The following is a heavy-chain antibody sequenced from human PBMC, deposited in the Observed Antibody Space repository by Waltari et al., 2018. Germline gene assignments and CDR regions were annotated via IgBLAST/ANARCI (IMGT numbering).Heavy chain of an antibody. V-gene: IGHV4-61*09. D-gene: IGHD3-10*01. Sequence: QVQLQESGPGLVKPSQTLSLTCTVYGGPISSDRHYWSWIRQPAGKGLEWVGYIYTTGSTNYNPSLKSRVTISIDTSKNQFSLKLTSVTAADTAVYYCARSPSGPRGYWGQGTLVTVSS. CDR2: IYTTGST. J-gene: IGHJ4*02. CDR1: GGPISSDRHY. CDR3: ARSPSGPRGY.